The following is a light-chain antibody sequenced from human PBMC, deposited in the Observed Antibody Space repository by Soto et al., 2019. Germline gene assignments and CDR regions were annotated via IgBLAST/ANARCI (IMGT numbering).Light chain of an antibody. J-gene: IGLJ3*02. CDR1: SGHSSSA. CDR3: QTWGTGFWV. V-gene: IGLV4-69*02. CDR2: LNSDGSH. Sequence: QAVVTQSPSASASLGASVKFTCTLSSGHSSSAIAWHQQQPEKGPRYLMKLNSDGSHSKGDGIPDRFSGSSSGAERYLTISSLQSEDEADYYCQTWGTGFWVFGGGTKVTVL.